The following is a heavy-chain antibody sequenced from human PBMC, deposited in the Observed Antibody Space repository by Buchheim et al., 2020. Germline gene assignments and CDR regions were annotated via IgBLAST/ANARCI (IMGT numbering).Heavy chain of an antibody. Sequence: EVQLVESGGGLVKPGGSLRLSCVASGFTFSSYSMNWVRQAQGKGLEWVSSISSSSSYIYYADSVKGRFTISRDNAKNSLYLQMNSLRAEDTAVYYCARGYYDFWSGFVPAYYFDYWGQGAL. J-gene: IGHJ4*02. V-gene: IGHV3-21*01. CDR2: ISSSSSYI. D-gene: IGHD3-3*01. CDR1: GFTFSSYS. CDR3: ARGYYDFWSGFVPAYYFDY.